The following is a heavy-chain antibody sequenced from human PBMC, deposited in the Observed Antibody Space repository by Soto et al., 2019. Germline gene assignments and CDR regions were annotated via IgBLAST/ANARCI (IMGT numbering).Heavy chain of an antibody. J-gene: IGHJ3*01. CDR1: GFTFSGSA. V-gene: IGHV3-23*01. CDR2: ITTTGGAT. Sequence: PWGSLRLSCAASGFTFSGSAMSWFRQAPGKGLEWVSTITTTGGATYYTDSVKGRFTVSRDNSKNTLYLQMNTLRAEDTAVYYCAKQRGFHRSYGYDEWGQGTMVNV. CDR3: AKQRGFHRSYGYDE. D-gene: IGHD5-18*01.